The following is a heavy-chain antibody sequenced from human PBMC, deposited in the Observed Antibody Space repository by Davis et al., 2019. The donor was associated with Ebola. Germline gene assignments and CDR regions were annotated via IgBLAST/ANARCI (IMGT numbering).Heavy chain of an antibody. CDR2: IIPIFGTA. CDR3: ARSPGYGDYYFDY. Sequence: SVKVSCKASGYTFTSYAISWVRQAPGQGLEWMGGIIPIFGTANYAQKFQGRVTITADESTSTAYMELSSLRSEDTAVYYCARSPGYGDYYFDYWGQGTLVTVSS. D-gene: IGHD4-17*01. CDR1: GYTFTSYA. J-gene: IGHJ4*02. V-gene: IGHV1-69*13.